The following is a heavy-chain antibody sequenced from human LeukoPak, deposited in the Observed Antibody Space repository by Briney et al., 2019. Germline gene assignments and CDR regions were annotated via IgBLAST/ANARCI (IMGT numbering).Heavy chain of an antibody. D-gene: IGHD6-13*01. CDR2: ISSSSTI. Sequence: PGGSLRLSCAAPGFTFSSYSMNWVRQAPGMGLEWVSYISSSSTIYYADSVKGRFTISRDNAKNSLYLQMNSLRAEDTAVYYCAREEYSSSWYGGFDYWGQGTLVTVSS. CDR1: GFTFSSYS. CDR3: AREEYSSSWYGGFDY. V-gene: IGHV3-48*01. J-gene: IGHJ4*02.